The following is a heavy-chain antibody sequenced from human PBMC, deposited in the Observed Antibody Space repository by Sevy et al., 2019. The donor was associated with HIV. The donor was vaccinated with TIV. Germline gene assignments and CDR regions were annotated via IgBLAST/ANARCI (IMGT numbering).Heavy chain of an antibody. V-gene: IGHV5-51*01. CDR3: VRSPSGTRVFDS. CDR1: GYSFTTYW. CDR2: IHPADSDA. Sequence: GESLKISCKASGYSFTTYWIGWVRQMPGKGLEWMGVIHPADSDARYSPSFQGQVTISADKSISTAYLQWSSLKASDNAIYYCVRSPSGTRVFDSWGQGTLVTVSS. J-gene: IGHJ4*02. D-gene: IGHD1-26*01.